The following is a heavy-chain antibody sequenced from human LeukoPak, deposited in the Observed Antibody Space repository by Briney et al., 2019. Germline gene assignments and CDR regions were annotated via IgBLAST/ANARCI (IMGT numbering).Heavy chain of an antibody. CDR2: LYYSGST. CDR3: ARTSYYDSYLDY. V-gene: IGHV4-59*02. CDR1: GGSVSSYY. J-gene: IGHJ4*02. D-gene: IGHD3-22*01. Sequence: SETLTLTCTVSGGSVSSYYWSWIRQPPGKGLEWIGCLYYSGSTNYNPSLKSRLTISVDTSKNQFSLKLNSVTAADTAVYYCARTSYYDSYLDYWGQGTLVTVSS.